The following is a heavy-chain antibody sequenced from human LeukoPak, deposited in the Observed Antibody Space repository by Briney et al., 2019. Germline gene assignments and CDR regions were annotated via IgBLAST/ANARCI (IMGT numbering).Heavy chain of an antibody. CDR3: ARDVAVIPTTRQGGYYYYMDV. J-gene: IGHJ6*03. V-gene: IGHV4-31*03. Sequence: SETLSLTCTVCDGSINSGDYYWSWIRQHPGKGLEWIGYIYYSGSTHYNPSLQSRVTMSVDTSKNQFSLKLSSVTAADTAVYYCARDVAVIPTTRQGGYYYYMDVWGKGTTVTVSS. CDR1: DGSINSGDYY. D-gene: IGHD2-2*01. CDR2: IYYSGST.